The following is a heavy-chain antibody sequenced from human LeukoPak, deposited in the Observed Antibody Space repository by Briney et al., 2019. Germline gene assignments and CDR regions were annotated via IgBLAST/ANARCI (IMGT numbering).Heavy chain of an antibody. CDR2: IYYSGST. D-gene: IGHD6-19*01. CDR1: GDSISKYY. V-gene: IGHV4-59*08. J-gene: IGHJ6*03. Sequence: PSETLSLTWTVSGDSISKYYWSWIRQPPGKALEWIGYIYYSGSTTYNPSLRSRVTISIDTSKNQFSLKLSSVTAADTAVYYCARPAVAASGDYYYMDVWGQGTTVTVSS. CDR3: ARPAVAASGDYYYMDV.